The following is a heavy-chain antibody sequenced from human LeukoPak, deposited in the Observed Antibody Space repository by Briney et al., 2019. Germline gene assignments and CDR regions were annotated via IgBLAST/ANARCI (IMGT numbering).Heavy chain of an antibody. CDR3: ARDRGYYYYYYMDV. CDR2: IFHRGGT. V-gene: IGHV4-30-4*01. CDR1: NDSISSGDYY. Sequence: SETLSPTCTVSNDSISSGDYYWNWIRQPPGKGLEWIGYIFHRGGTSYNPSLKSRILFSVDTSQNQFSLKLSSVTAADTAVYYCARDRGYYYYYYMDVWGKGTTVTVSS. J-gene: IGHJ6*03.